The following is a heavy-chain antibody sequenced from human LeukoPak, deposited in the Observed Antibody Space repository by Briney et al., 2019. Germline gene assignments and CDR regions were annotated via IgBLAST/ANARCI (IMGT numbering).Heavy chain of an antibody. J-gene: IGHJ3*02. CDR2: IKQDGSEK. CDR1: GFTFSSYW. CDR3: ASTHRAGIGRAFDI. D-gene: IGHD3-10*01. Sequence: GGSLRLSCAASGFTFSSYWMSWVRQAPGKGLEWVANIKQDGSEKYYVDSVKGRFTISRDNAKNSLYLQMNSLRAEDTAVYYCASTHRAGIGRAFDIWGQGTMVTVSS. V-gene: IGHV3-7*03.